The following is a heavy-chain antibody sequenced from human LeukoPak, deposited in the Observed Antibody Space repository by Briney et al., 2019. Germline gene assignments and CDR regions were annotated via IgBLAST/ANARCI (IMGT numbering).Heavy chain of an antibody. J-gene: IGHJ6*02. V-gene: IGHV3-7*01. CDR3: ARSLDV. CDR1: GFTFSNYW. CDR2: IKQDGSEI. Sequence: GGSLRLSCTASGFTFSNYWMHWVRQAPGKGLEWVANIKQDGSEIYYVGSVKGRFTISRDSAKNSLYLQMNSLRAEDTAVYYCARSLDVWGQGTTVTVSS.